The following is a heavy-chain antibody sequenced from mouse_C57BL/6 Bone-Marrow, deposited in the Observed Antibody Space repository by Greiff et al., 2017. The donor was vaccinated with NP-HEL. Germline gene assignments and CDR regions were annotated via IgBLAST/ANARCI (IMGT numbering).Heavy chain of an antibody. V-gene: IGHV1-54*01. CDR1: GYAFTNYL. D-gene: IGHD2-4*01. CDR3: ARSGRDYPWFAY. J-gene: IGHJ3*01. Sequence: QVQLQQSGAELVRPGTSVKVSCKASGYAFTNYLIEWVKQRPGQGLEWIGVINPGSGGTNYNEKFKGKATLTADKSSSTAYMQLSSLTSEDSAVYFCARSGRDYPWFAYWGQGTLVTVSA. CDR2: INPGSGGT.